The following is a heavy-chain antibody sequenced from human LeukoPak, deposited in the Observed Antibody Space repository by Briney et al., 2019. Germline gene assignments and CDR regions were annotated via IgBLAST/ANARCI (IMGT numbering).Heavy chain of an antibody. D-gene: IGHD3-16*01. Sequence: GGSLRLSCVASGFTSTAHPMNWVRQAPGKGLEWISYIGGDGIAFYADSVKGRFTASKDDARKSMYLQMNSLRVEDTAVYYCAKDRANWAIDDWGQGTQVTVSS. CDR1: GFTSTAHP. V-gene: IGHV3-48*04. CDR3: AKDRANWAIDD. CDR2: IGGDGIA. J-gene: IGHJ4*02.